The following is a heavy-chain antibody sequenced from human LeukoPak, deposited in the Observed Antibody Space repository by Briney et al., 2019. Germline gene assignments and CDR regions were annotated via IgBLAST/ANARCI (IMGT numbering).Heavy chain of an antibody. CDR2: INPSGGST. CDR1: GYTFTSYY. V-gene: IGHV1-46*01. J-gene: IGHJ4*02. D-gene: IGHD1-26*01. CDR3: ARDPEGVGATDRDY. Sequence: ASVEVSCKASGYTFTSYYMHWVRQAPGQGLEWMGIINPSGGSTSYAQKFQGRVTMTRDTSTSTVYMELRSLRSEDTAVYYRARDPEGVGATDRDYWGQGTLVTVSS.